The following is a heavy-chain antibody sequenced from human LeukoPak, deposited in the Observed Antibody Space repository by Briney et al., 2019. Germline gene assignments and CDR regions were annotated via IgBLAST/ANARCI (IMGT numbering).Heavy chain of an antibody. Sequence: SETLSLTCTVSGGSISSGDYYWSWICQPPGKGLEWIGYIYYSGSTYYNPSLKSRVTISVDTSKNQFSPKPSSVTAADTAVYYCARDQSIAAAGYDAFDIWGQGTMVTVSS. CDR2: IYYSGST. J-gene: IGHJ3*02. V-gene: IGHV4-30-4*08. CDR1: GGSISSGDYY. D-gene: IGHD6-13*01. CDR3: ARDQSIAAAGYDAFDI.